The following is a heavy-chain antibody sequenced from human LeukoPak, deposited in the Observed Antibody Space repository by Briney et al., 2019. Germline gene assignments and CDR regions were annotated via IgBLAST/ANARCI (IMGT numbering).Heavy chain of an antibody. V-gene: IGHV4-59*01. Sequence: SETLSLTCTVSGGSISSYYWSWIRQPPGKGLEWIGYIYCSGSTNYNPSLKSRVTISVDTSKNQFSLKLSSVTAADTAVYYCAGQGDYYGYWGQGTLVTVSS. CDR1: GGSISSYY. CDR2: IYCSGST. J-gene: IGHJ4*02. CDR3: AGQGDYYGY.